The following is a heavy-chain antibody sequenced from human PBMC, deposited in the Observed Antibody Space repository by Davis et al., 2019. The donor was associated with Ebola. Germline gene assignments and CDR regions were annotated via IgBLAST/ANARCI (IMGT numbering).Heavy chain of an antibody. CDR2: IKQDGSEK. CDR3: AKVEGIVGATGSDY. V-gene: IGHV3-7*01. CDR1: GFTFSHYW. Sequence: GESLKISCAASGFTFSHYWMSWVRQAPGKGPEWVAIIKQDGSEKYYVDSVKGRFTISRDNAKNSLFMQMNSLRAEDTAVYYCAKVEGIVGATGSDYWGQGTLVTVSS. J-gene: IGHJ4*02. D-gene: IGHD1-26*01.